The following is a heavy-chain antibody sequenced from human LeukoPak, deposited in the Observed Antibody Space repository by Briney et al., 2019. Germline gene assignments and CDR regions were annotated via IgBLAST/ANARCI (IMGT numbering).Heavy chain of an antibody. CDR1: GLTFSNHW. J-gene: IGHJ4*02. CDR3: ARGLINGVGYDL. Sequence: GGSLRLSCAASGLTFSNHWFHWVRQAPGKGLVWVSYISKDGSHTNSADSVKGRFTTSRNNARSTVYLQMNTLRAEDTAVYFCARGLINGVGYDLGGQGTLVTVSS. CDR2: ISKDGSHT. D-gene: IGHD3-16*01. V-gene: IGHV3-74*01.